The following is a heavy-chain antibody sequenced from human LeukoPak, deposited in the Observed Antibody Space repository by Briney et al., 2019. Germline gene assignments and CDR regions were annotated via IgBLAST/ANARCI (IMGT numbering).Heavy chain of an antibody. CDR2: VILNLGAA. CDR1: GDTLSSYA. D-gene: IGHD2-2*01. Sequence: SVKLSCKASGDTLSSYAISWVRHAPGQGLERMGGVILNLGAANYDQKFQRRVTITTDESTSTAYMELSSLRSEDTAVYYCARAVVPAAMGFYWFDPWGQGTLVTVSS. J-gene: IGHJ5*02. CDR3: ARAVVPAAMGFYWFDP. V-gene: IGHV1-69*05.